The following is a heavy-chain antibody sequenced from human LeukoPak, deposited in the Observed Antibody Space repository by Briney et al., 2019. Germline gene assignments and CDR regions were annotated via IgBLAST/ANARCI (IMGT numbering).Heavy chain of an antibody. V-gene: IGHV4-34*01. CDR1: GGSFSGYY. CDR2: INHSGST. D-gene: IGHD1-26*01. Sequence: SETLSLTCAVYGGSFSGYYWSWIRQPPGKGLEWIGEINHSGSTNYNPSLKSRVTISVDTSKNQFSLKLSSVTAADTAVYYCARGPSISGSYYYFDYWGQGTLVTVSS. J-gene: IGHJ4*02. CDR3: ARGPSISGSYYYFDY.